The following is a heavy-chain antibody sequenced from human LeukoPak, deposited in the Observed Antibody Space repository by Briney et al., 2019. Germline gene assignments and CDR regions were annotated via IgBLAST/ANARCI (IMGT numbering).Heavy chain of an antibody. CDR3: ARAQYSGSYYRPDY. V-gene: IGHV1-46*01. J-gene: IGHJ4*02. Sequence: ASVKVSCKASGYTFTSYYMHWVRQAPGQGLKWMGIINPSGGNTRYAQKFQGRVTMTRDTSTSTVYMELSSLKSEDTAVYYCARAQYSGSYYRPDYWGQGTLVTVSS. CDR2: INPSGGNT. D-gene: IGHD1-26*01. CDR1: GYTFTSYY.